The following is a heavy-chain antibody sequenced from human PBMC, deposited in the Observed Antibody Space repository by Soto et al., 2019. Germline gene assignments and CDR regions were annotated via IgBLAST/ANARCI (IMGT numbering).Heavy chain of an antibody. J-gene: IGHJ4*02. Sequence: EVQLVESGGGLVQPGGSLRLSCAASGFTFSIYSMNWVRQTPGKGLEWVSYVSSSSSTIYHADSVKGRFTISRDNAKNLLYLQMNSLRDEDTAVYYCARGIVGATDYFDTGARDPWSPSPQ. D-gene: IGHD1-26*01. CDR2: VSSSSSTI. CDR1: GFTFSIYS. CDR3: ARGIVGATDYFDT. V-gene: IGHV3-48*02.